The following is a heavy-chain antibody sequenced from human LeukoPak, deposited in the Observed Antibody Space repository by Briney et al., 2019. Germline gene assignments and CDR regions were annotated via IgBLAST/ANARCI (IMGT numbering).Heavy chain of an antibody. J-gene: IGHJ5*02. CDR1: GGTFSSYA. CDR2: IIPIFGTA. CDR3: ARVGGSIDGAFDP. V-gene: IGHV1-69*13. D-gene: IGHD3-10*01. Sequence: ASVKVSCKASGGTFSSYAISWVRQAPGQGLEWMGGIIPIFGTANYAQKFQGRVTITADESTSTAYMELSSLRSEDTVVYYCARVGGSIDGAFDPWGQGTLVTVSS.